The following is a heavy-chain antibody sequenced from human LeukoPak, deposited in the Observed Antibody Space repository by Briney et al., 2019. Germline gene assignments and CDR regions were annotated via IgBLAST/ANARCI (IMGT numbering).Heavy chain of an antibody. D-gene: IGHD3-10*01. Sequence: GGSLRLSCAASGFTFSSYSMNWVRQAPGKGLEWVSSISSSSSYIYYADSVKGRFTISRDNAKNSLYLQMNSLRAEDTAVYYCAREGAYYYGSGSYFDYWGQGTLVTVSS. CDR2: ISSSSSYI. CDR1: GFTFSSYS. J-gene: IGHJ4*02. CDR3: AREGAYYYGSGSYFDY. V-gene: IGHV3-21*01.